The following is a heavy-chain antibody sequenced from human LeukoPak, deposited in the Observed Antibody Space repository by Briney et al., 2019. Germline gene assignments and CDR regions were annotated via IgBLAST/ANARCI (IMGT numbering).Heavy chain of an antibody. D-gene: IGHD5-12*01. Sequence: GGSLRLSCLASGVTFSRYSMKWVRQAPGKGLEWVSSISGSSNDKHYIDSVKGRFTISRDNAKNSLFLQRNSLRAEDTAVYYCVRAEGSSGSSEYFQHWGQGTLVTVSS. V-gene: IGHV3-21*01. CDR3: VRAEGSSGSSEYFQH. CDR2: ISGSSNDK. J-gene: IGHJ1*01. CDR1: GVTFSRYS.